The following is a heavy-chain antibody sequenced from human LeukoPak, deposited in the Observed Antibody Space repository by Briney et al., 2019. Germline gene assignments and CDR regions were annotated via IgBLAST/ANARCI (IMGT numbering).Heavy chain of an antibody. CDR2: IYHSGST. D-gene: IGHD6-13*01. Sequence: PSETLSLTCAVSGGSISSGGYSWSWIRQPPGKGLEWIGYIYHSGSTNYNPSLKSRVTISVDTSKNQFSLRLSSVTAADTAVYYCARGRRIHVWSSSWPPFDYWGQGTLVTVSS. CDR1: GGSISSGGYS. CDR3: ARGRRIHVWSSSWPPFDY. J-gene: IGHJ4*02. V-gene: IGHV4-30-2*01.